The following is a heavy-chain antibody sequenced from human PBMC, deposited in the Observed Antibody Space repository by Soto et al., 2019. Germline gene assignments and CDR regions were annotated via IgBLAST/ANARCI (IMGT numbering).Heavy chain of an antibody. CDR3: ARGEQYSGRIFDY. CDR1: GDSVSNNSAG. Sequence: QTLSLTCAITGDSVSNNSAGWSWVRQSPSRGLEWLGRTYYRSKWYYEYAVSVRGRITINPDTSKNQYSLQLNSVTPEDTAVYFCARGEQYSGRIFDYWGQGTLVTAPQ. D-gene: IGHD1-26*01. J-gene: IGHJ4*01. CDR2: TYYRSKWYY. V-gene: IGHV6-1*01.